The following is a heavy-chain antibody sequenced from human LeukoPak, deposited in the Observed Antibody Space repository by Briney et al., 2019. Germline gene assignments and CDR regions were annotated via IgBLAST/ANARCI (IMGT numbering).Heavy chain of an antibody. CDR2: IYYTGST. D-gene: IGHD1-1*01. V-gene: IGHV4-59*01. CDR3: ARDRGTWNDDGFDY. CDR1: GGSISSYY. Sequence: SETLSLTCTVSGGSISSYYWSWIRQPPGKGLEWIGYIYYTGSTNYNPSLKSRVTISVDTSKNQFSLKLSSVTAADTAVYYCARDRGTWNDDGFDYWGQGTLVTVSS. J-gene: IGHJ4*02.